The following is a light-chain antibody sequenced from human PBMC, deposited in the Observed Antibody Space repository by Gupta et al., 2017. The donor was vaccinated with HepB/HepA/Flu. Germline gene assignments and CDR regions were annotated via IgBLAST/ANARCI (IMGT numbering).Light chain of an antibody. V-gene: IGKV1-39*01. CDR1: QSISSY. Sequence: DIQLTQSPSSLSASVGDRVTITCRASQSISSYLNWYQQKPGKAPKLLIYAASSLQSGVPSRCSGSGSGTDFTLTISSLQPEDFATYYWQQSYSTPPTFGQGTKVEIK. CDR2: AAS. CDR3: QQSYSTPPT. J-gene: IGKJ1*01.